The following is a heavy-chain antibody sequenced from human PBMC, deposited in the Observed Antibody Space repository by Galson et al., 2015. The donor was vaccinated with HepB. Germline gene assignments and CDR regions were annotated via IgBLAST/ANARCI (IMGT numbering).Heavy chain of an antibody. Sequence: SLRLSCAASGFTFSSYGMHWVRQAPGKGLEWVAVISYDGSNKYFADSVKGRFTISRDNSKNTLYLQMDSLRAEDTAVYYCAKYSSSSNYYYGMDVWGQGTTVTVSS. V-gene: IGHV3-30*18. CDR2: ISYDGSNK. J-gene: IGHJ6*02. CDR1: GFTFSSYG. D-gene: IGHD6-6*01. CDR3: AKYSSSSNYYYGMDV.